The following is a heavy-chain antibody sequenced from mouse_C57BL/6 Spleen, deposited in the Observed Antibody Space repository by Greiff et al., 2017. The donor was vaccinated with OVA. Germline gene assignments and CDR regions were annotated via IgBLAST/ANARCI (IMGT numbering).Heavy chain of an antibody. CDR1: GYTFTSYG. CDR2: IYPRSGNT. Sequence: QVQLQQSGAELARPGASVKLSCKASGYTFTSYGISWVKQRTGQGLEWIGEIYPRSGNTYYNEKFKGKATLTADKSSSTAYMELRSLTSEDSAVYLCARSAYYYGSSPYWYFDVWGTGTTVTVSS. V-gene: IGHV1-81*01. D-gene: IGHD1-1*01. J-gene: IGHJ1*03. CDR3: ARSAYYYGSSPYWYFDV.